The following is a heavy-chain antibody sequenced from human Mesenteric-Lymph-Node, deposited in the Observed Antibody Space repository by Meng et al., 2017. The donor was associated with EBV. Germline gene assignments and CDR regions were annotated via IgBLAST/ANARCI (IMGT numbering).Heavy chain of an antibody. CDR3: ARGYGSGSYRYFDY. CDR1: GGSVNSGSYY. D-gene: IGHD3-10*01. J-gene: IGHJ4*02. Sequence: QGRRRGSGPGLVKPSETLSPTCPVSGGSVNSGSYYWSWIRQPPGKGLQWIGYIFSSGSTNYNPSFKSRVTISVDMSKNHFSLRLTSVTPADTAVYYCARGYGSGSYRYFDYWGQGTLVTVSS. V-gene: IGHV4-61*03. CDR2: IFSSGST.